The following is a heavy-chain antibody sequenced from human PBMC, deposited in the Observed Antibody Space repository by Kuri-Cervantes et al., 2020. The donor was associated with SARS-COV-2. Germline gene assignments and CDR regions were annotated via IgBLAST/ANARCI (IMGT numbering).Heavy chain of an antibody. Sequence: GSLRLSCTVSGGSISSYYWSWIRQPPGKGLEWIGYIYYSGSTNYNPSLKSRVTISVDTSKNQFSLKLSSVTAADTAVYYCARGDCSGGSCYGMDVWGRGTTVTVSS. V-gene: IGHV4-59*01. CDR2: IYYSGST. J-gene: IGHJ6*02. CDR1: GGSISSYY. D-gene: IGHD2-15*01. CDR3: ARGDCSGGSCYGMDV.